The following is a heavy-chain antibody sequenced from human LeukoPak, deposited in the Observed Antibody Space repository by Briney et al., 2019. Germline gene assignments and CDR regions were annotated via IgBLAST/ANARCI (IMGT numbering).Heavy chain of an antibody. CDR1: GYTFTGYY. CDR3: APTSSTIYYFDY. CDR2: INPKSGDT. Sequence: ASVKVSCRTSGYTFTGYYMHWVRQAPGQGLEWMGWINPKSGDTDYAQKFQSRVTMTRDTSISTAYMELSRLTSDDTAVYYCAPTSSTIYYFDYWGQGTLVTVSS. D-gene: IGHD2-2*01. J-gene: IGHJ4*02. V-gene: IGHV1-2*02.